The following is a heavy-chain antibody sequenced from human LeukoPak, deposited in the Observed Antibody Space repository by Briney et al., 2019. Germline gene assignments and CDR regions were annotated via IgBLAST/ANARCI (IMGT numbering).Heavy chain of an antibody. CDR2: IHPGDSDT. V-gene: IGHV5-51*01. Sequence: GESLKISCKASGYTFTNYWIGWVRHTPGKGLEWMGIIHPGDSDTRYRTSFQGQVTMSVDESTSTAYLHWISLKASDTAIYYCARHAGYCTGGKCYSFYYFDYWGQGTLVTVSS. CDR3: ARHAGYCTGGKCYSFYYFDY. CDR1: GYTFTNYW. J-gene: IGHJ4*02. D-gene: IGHD2-15*01.